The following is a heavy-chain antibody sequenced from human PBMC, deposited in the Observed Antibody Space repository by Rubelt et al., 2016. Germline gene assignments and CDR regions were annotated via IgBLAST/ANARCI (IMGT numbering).Heavy chain of an antibody. J-gene: IGHJ4*02. CDR2: ISSSGSTI. CDR3: ARAATLWFGELSQSYSDY. V-gene: IGHV3-11*04. Sequence: VQLVESGGGLVKPGGSLRLSCAASGFTFSDYYMSWIRQAPGKGLEWVSYISSSGSTIYYADSVKGRFTISRDNAKSSLYLQMNSLRAEDTAVYYCARAATLWFGELSQSYSDYWGQGTLVTVSS. CDR1: GFTFSDYY. D-gene: IGHD3-10*01.